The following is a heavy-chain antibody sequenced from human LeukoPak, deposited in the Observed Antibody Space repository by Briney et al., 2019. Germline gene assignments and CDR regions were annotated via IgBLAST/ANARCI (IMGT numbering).Heavy chain of an antibody. J-gene: IGHJ6*03. V-gene: IGHV4-39*01. CDR1: GGSISSSSYY. CDR3: ARHVYDFWSGALNGYYYMDV. D-gene: IGHD3-3*01. Sequence: KPSETLSLTCTVSGGSISSSSYYWGWIRQPPWKGLDWIGSIYYSGSTYYNPSLKRRVTISVDTSKNQFSLKLSSVTAADTAVYYCARHVYDFWSGALNGYYYMDVWGKGTTVTVSS. CDR2: IYYSGST.